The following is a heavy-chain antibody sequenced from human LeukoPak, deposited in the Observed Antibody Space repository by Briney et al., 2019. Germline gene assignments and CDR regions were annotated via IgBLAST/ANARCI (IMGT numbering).Heavy chain of an antibody. V-gene: IGHV3-15*01. J-gene: IGHJ4*02. CDR2: IKSKTDGGTT. Sequence: GGSLRLSCAASGFTFSNAWMSWVRQAPGKGLEWVGRIKSKTDGGTTDYAAPVKGRFTISRDDSKNTLYLQMNSLKTEGTAVYYCTTDRGFGGVIVATFDYWGQGTLVTVSS. CDR3: TTDRGFGGVIVATFDY. D-gene: IGHD3-16*02. CDR1: GFTFSNAW.